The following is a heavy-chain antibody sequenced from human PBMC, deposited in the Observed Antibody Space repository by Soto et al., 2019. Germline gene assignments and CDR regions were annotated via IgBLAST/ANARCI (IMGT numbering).Heavy chain of an antibody. J-gene: IGHJ6*02. CDR3: PALSVSLSCPYGLHV. CDR1: GYSVTSSDYY. CDR2: MFYSGLT. D-gene: IGHD3-16*01. V-gene: IGHV4-39*01. Sequence: SETLSLTCSVSGYSVTSSDYYWAWIRQPPGKGLEWIGSMFYSGLTYYNPSLKSRVTLSVHTSKNQFSVRLNSVSAADTAVYYCPALSVSLSCPYGLHVWGQGATVTV.